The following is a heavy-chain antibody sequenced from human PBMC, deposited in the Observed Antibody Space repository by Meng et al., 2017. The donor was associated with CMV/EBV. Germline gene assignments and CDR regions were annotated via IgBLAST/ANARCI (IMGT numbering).Heavy chain of an antibody. CDR1: GDSGSSSDVG. V-gene: IGHV6-1*01. CDR3: AREIHRCFDS. J-gene: IGHJ4*02. D-gene: IGHD5-18*01. Sequence: ASGGDSGSSSDVGWNWIRRTPTGGLEGLGRTDYRSKWYKEYAGSVKSRISIYADTFTNQFSRQLSSVIAEDTAVYDGAREIHRCFDSWGQGTLVTVSS. CDR2: TDYRSKWYK.